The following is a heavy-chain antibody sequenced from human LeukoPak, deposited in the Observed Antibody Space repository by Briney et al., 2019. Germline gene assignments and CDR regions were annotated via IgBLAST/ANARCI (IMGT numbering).Heavy chain of an antibody. D-gene: IGHD2-15*01. Sequence: GGSLRLSCAASGFTFSSYDMHWVRQATGKGLEWVSAISGSGGNTYYADSVKGRFTISRDNSKNTLYLQMNSLRAEDTAVYYCAKGFVVVVSATQSSWFDPWGQGTLVTVSS. CDR1: GFTFSSYD. V-gene: IGHV3-23*01. J-gene: IGHJ5*02. CDR2: ISGSGGNT. CDR3: AKGFVVVVSATQSSWFDP.